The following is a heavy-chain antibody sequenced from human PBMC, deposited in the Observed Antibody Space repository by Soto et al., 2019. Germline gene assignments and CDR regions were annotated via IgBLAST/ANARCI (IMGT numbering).Heavy chain of an antibody. CDR1: GGSISGSY. CDR2: VYYTGIT. J-gene: IGHJ4*02. Sequence: SETLSLTCSVSGGSISGSYWSWIRHSPGKGLEWLGYVYYTGITNYSPSLRSRVSISVDTSKNEFSLRLSSVTSADTAVSLGARSVAVPDAYIDYWGQVHQVTASS. D-gene: IGHD3-3*01. V-gene: IGHV4-59*01. CDR3: ARSVAVPDAYIDY.